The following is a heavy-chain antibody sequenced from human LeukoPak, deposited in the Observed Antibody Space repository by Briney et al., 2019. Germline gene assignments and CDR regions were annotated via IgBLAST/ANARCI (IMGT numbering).Heavy chain of an antibody. D-gene: IGHD3-10*02. CDR2: ISTSSSTI. Sequence: GGSLRLSCAASGFTFSSYSLNWVRQAPGKGLEWVSYISTSSSTIYYADSVKGRFTISRDNAKNSLYLQMNSLRAEDTAVYYCAELGITMIGGVWGKGTTVTISS. CDR1: GFTFSSYS. CDR3: AELGITMIGGV. V-gene: IGHV3-48*04. J-gene: IGHJ6*04.